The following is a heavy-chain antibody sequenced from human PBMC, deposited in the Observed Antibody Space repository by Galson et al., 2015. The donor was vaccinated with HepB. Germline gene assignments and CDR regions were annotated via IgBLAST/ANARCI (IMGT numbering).Heavy chain of an antibody. Sequence: SLRLSCAASGFTFSSYGMHWVRQAPGKGLEWVAFIRYDGSNKYYADSVKGRFTISRENSKNTLYLQMNSLRAEDTAVYYFAKLSPTVTDIDYWGQGTLVTVSS. CDR1: GFTFSSYG. CDR2: IRYDGSNK. D-gene: IGHD4-17*01. V-gene: IGHV3-30*02. J-gene: IGHJ4*02. CDR3: AKLSPTVTDIDY.